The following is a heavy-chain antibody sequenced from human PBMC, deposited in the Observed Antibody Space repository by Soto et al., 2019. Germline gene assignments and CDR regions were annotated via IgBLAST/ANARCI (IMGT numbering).Heavy chain of an antibody. CDR2: ISPTFGTA. J-gene: IGHJ4*02. CDR1: GGTFSRHA. CDR3: ASERSAQYFDS. D-gene: IGHD1-26*01. Sequence: ASVKVSCKASGGTFSRHATAWVRQAPGQGLEWMGGISPTFGTATYAPKFQGRVAISADRSSNTAYMELSSLRSQDTAVYYCASERSAQYFDSWGQGTVVTVSS. V-gene: IGHV1-69*06.